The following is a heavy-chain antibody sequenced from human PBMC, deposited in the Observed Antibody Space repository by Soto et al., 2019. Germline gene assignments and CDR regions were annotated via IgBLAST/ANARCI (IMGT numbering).Heavy chain of an antibody. CDR3: ARVAVGPIDY. CDR1: NYSISSGYY. V-gene: IGHV4-38-2*02. J-gene: IGHJ4*02. D-gene: IGHD3-3*01. Sequence: PSETLSLTCTVSNYSISSGYYWGWIRQSPGEGLEWIVSMYHSGTTYYNPSLKSRVTISIDTSKNQFSLKLTSVTSADTAVYFCARVAVGPIDYWGQGTLVTVPS. CDR2: MYHSGTT.